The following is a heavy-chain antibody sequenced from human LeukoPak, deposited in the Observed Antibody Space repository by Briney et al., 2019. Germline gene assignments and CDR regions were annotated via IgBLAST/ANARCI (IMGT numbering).Heavy chain of an antibody. CDR2: TYYRSKWYN. CDR1: GDSVSSNSAA. D-gene: IGHD2-2*01. Sequence: SQTLSLTCAISGDSVSSNSAAWNWIRQSPSRGLEWLVSTYYRSKWYNDHSVSVKSRITINPDTSKNQFSLQLNSVTPEDTAVYYCARSDIVVVPAVTLEYYYYYMDVWGKGTTVIVSS. CDR3: ARSDIVVVPAVTLEYYYYYMDV. J-gene: IGHJ6*03. V-gene: IGHV6-1*01.